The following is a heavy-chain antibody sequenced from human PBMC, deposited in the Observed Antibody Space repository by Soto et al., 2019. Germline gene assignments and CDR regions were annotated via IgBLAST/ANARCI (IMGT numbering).Heavy chain of an antibody. J-gene: IGHJ4*02. V-gene: IGHV3-23*01. CDR1: GFTFNNYA. CDR2: ISGGGDTT. Sequence: EVQLLESGGGLVQPGGSLRLSCAASGFTFNNYAMTWVRQAPGKGLEWVSAISGGGDTTSYADSVKGRFTVSRAGSKNTLYLQLSSLRAEDTALYYCAKGRGGSGSLAPRVDSWGQGTLVTVSS. D-gene: IGHD3-10*01. CDR3: AKGRGGSGSLAPRVDS.